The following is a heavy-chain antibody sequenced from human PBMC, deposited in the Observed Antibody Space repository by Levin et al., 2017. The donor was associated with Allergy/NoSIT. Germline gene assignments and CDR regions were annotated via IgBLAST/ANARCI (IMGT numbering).Heavy chain of an antibody. CDR2: ISGSGGST. V-gene: IGHV3-23*01. CDR3: AKDHTVTTSLFDY. D-gene: IGHD4-17*01. CDR1: GFPFSSSA. Sequence: LSLTCAASGFPFSSSAMSWVRPAPGKGLEWVSAISGSGGSTYYADSVKGRFTISRDNSKNTLYLQMNSLRAEDTAVYYCAKDHTVTTSLFDYWGQGTLVTVSS. J-gene: IGHJ4*02.